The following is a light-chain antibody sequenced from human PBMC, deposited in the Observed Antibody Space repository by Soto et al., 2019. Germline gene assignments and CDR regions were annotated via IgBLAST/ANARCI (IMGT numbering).Light chain of an antibody. Sequence: EIVLTQSPATLSLSPGEIATLYCRASQSVSSYLAWYQQKPGQAPRLLIYDASNRATGIPARFSGSGSGTDFTLTISSLEPEDFAVYYCQQRSNWPPPFGQGTRLEIK. V-gene: IGKV3-11*01. J-gene: IGKJ5*01. CDR2: DAS. CDR3: QQRSNWPPP. CDR1: QSVSSY.